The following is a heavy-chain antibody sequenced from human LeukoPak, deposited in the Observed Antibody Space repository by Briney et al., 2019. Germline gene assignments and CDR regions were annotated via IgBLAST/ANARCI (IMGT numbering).Heavy chain of an antibody. D-gene: IGHD5-18*01. Sequence: SGGSLRLSRAASGFTFSSYEMNWVRQAPGKGLEWVSYISSSGSTIYYADSVKGRFTISRDNAKNSLYLQMNSLRAEDTAVYYCARGQLYSYGYGFDYWGQGTPVTVSS. V-gene: IGHV3-48*03. CDR3: ARGQLYSYGYGFDY. CDR1: GFTFSSYE. CDR2: ISSSGSTI. J-gene: IGHJ4*02.